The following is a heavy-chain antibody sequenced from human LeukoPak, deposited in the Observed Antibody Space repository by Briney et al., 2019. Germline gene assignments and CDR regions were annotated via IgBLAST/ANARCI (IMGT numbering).Heavy chain of an antibody. CDR2: ISSSSSYI. CDR1: GFTFSSYS. Sequence: GGSLRLSCAASGFTFSSYSMNGVRQAPGKGLEWVSSISSSSSYIHYADSVKGRFTISRDNAKNSLYLQMNSLRAEDTAVYYCARGHMWSDAFDIWGQGTMVTVSS. V-gene: IGHV3-21*01. D-gene: IGHD2-21*01. CDR3: ARGHMWSDAFDI. J-gene: IGHJ3*02.